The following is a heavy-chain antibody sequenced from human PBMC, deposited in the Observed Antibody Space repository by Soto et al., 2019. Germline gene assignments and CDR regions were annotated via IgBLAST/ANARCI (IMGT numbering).Heavy chain of an antibody. CDR3: ATYDYGDNNF. V-gene: IGHV3-30-3*01. D-gene: IGHD4-17*01. CDR2: ISYDGNNQ. Sequence: QVYLVESGGGVVQPGRSLRLSCAASGFTFSKYAVQWVRQAPDKGLEWVALISYDGNNQFYADSVKGRFTISRDNSRNTLYLQMGSLRPEDTAIYYCATYDYGDNNFWGQGTLVTVSS. J-gene: IGHJ4*02. CDR1: GFTFSKYA.